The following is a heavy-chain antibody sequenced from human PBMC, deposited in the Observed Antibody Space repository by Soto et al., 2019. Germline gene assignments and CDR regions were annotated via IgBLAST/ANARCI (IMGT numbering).Heavy chain of an antibody. V-gene: IGHV3-48*01. CDR1: GFTFSSYS. CDR2: ISSSSSTI. J-gene: IGHJ3*02. CDR3: ARDLRPARYCSSTSCYIDAVSRRDSDAFDI. Sequence: GGSLRLSCAASGFTFSSYSMNWVRQAPGKGLEWVSYISSSSSTIYYADSVKGRFTISRDNAKNSLYLQMNSLRAEDTAVYYCARDLRPARYCSSTSCYIDAVSRRDSDAFDIWGQGTMVTVSS. D-gene: IGHD2-2*02.